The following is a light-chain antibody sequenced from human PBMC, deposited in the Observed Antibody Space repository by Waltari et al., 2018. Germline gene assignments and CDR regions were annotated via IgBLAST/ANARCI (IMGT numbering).Light chain of an antibody. CDR1: QILVRRDGNTY. J-gene: IGKJ2*01. Sequence: QILVRRDGNTYLMLFHQRPGQSPRRLIYKVSNRESGVPDRFSGSGSDTDFTLKISRVEADDVGVYYCMQGTYWPYTFGQGTRLDIK. V-gene: IGKV2-30*02. CDR2: KVS. CDR3: MQGTYWPYT.